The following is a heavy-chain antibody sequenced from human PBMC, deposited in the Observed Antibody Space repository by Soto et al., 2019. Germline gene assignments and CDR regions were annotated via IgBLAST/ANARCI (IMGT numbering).Heavy chain of an antibody. J-gene: IGHJ6*02. Sequence: SVKVSCKASGGTFSSYAISWVRQAPGQGLEWMGGIIPIFGTANYAQKFQGRVTITADESTSTAYMELSSLRSEDTAVYYCARGITGKPPYYYYGMDVWGQGTTVTVSS. CDR1: GGTFSSYA. CDR2: IIPIFGTA. D-gene: IGHD1-20*01. CDR3: ARGITGKPPYYYYGMDV. V-gene: IGHV1-69*13.